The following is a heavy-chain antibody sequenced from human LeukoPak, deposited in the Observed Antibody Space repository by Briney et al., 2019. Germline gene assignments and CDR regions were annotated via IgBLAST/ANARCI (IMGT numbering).Heavy chain of an antibody. CDR1: GGSFSGYY. D-gene: IGHD3-10*01. J-gene: IGHJ5*02. V-gene: IGHV4-34*01. CDR3: ARRYYGSGSS. CDR2: INHSGST. Sequence: SETLSLTCAVYGGSFSGYYWSWIRQPPGKGLEWIGEINHSGSTNYNPSLKSRVTISVDTSKNQFPLKLSSVTAADTAVYYCARRYYGSGSSWGQGTLVTVSS.